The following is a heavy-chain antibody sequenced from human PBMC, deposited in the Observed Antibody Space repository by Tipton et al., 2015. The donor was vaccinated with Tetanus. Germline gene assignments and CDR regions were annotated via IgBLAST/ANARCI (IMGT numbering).Heavy chain of an antibody. CDR1: GFAFSAYS. Sequence: SLRLSCAASGFAFSAYSMHWVRQAPGKGLEWISYISPSSGTVYFAGPVKGRFTIARDNAKNSVSLQMNSLRGEDSAVYYCARGRNNWGVEVDYWGQGTLVTVSS. CDR2: ISPSSGTV. V-gene: IGHV3-48*01. CDR3: ARGRNNWGVEVDY. D-gene: IGHD7-27*01. J-gene: IGHJ4*02.